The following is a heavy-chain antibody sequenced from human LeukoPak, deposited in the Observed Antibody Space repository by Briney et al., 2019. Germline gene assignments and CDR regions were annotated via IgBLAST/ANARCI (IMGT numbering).Heavy chain of an antibody. CDR2: INHSGST. CDR1: GGSFSGYY. V-gene: IGHV4-34*01. D-gene: IGHD6-13*01. CDR3: ARGIAAADFNWFDP. J-gene: IGHJ5*02. Sequence: SETLSLTCAVYGGSFSGYYWSWIRQPPGKGLEWIGEINHSGSTNYNPSLKSRVTISEDTSKNQFSLRLNSMTAADTAVYYCARGIAAADFNWFDPWGQGTLVTVSS.